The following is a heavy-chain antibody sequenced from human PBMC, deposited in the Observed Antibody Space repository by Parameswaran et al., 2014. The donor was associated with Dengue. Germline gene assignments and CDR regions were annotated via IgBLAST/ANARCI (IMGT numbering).Heavy chain of an antibody. CDR3: ASTRPRGDYYAVDV. V-gene: IGHV3-48*03. Sequence: VRQAPGKGLEWLSYISGRGTTTYYADSVKGRFTISRDNAKNSLHLQMNSLRVEDTAVYYCASTRPRGDYYAVDVWGQGTTVTVSS. CDR2: ISGRGTTT. J-gene: IGHJ6*02.